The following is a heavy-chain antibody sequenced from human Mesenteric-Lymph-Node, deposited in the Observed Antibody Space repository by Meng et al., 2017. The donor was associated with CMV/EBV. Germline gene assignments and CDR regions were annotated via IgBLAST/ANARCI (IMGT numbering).Heavy chain of an antibody. V-gene: IGHV6-1*01. J-gene: IGHJ4*02. CDR2: TYYRSKWYT. CDR3: TRDADGSGRDY. D-gene: IGHD3-22*01. Sequence: SQTLSLTGAISGDSVSSNSAAWTWIRQSPWGGLEWLGRTYYRSKWYTYYAVSVESRININPDTSKNQFSLQLHSVTPEDTAVYYCTRDADGSGRDYWGQGTLVTVSS. CDR1: GDSVSSNSAA.